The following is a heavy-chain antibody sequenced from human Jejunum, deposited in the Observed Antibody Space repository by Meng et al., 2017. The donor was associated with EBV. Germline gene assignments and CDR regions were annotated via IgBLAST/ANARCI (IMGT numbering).Heavy chain of an antibody. V-gene: IGHV4-4*02. CDR2: IYYSGST. J-gene: IGHJ4*02. D-gene: IGHD2-21*02. CDR3: VRGGDYCLVY. Sequence: VQLRVADPGMVKRSGTRSLTCAVSGDSIDSRNWWSWVRQSPERGLEWIGEIYYSGSTNYNPSLKSRVTILVDRSENHFSLHLSSVTAADTAVYYCVRGGDYCLVYWGQGTLVTVSS. CDR1: GDSIDSRNW.